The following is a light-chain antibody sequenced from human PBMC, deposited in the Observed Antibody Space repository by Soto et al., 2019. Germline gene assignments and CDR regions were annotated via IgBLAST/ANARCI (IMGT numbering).Light chain of an antibody. CDR3: TSYTSSITYV. J-gene: IGLJ1*01. Sequence: QSVLTQPASVSGSPGQSITISCTGTSSDVGGYNYVSWYQQHPGKVPKLMIYEVSNRPSGVSNRFSGSKSGNTASLTISGLQAEDEADYYCTSYTSSITYVFGTGTKVTVL. V-gene: IGLV2-14*01. CDR2: EVS. CDR1: SSDVGGYNY.